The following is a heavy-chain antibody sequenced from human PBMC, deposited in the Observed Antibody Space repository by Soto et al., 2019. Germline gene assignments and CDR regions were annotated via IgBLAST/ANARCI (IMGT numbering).Heavy chain of an antibody. CDR1: GFSISSNY. J-gene: IGHJ6*02. V-gene: IGHV3-53*02. CDR2: TFSGGNT. D-gene: IGHD2-21*01. Sequence: ELQLVETGGGLIQTGVSLRLSCAASGFSISSNYIAWVRQPPGKGMEWVSTTFSGGNTEYAASVKGRCSISRDNYKNTLYLQMDNLRVEDTAVYDCARKPQGAIQGWAFGMDVWGQGTTVSGSS. CDR3: ARKPQGAIQGWAFGMDV.